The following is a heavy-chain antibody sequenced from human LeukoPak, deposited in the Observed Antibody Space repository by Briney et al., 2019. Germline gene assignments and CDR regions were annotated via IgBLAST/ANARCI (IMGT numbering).Heavy chain of an antibody. CDR3: AREGRDGYNFYWYFDL. D-gene: IGHD5-24*01. J-gene: IGHJ2*01. CDR2: ISSSSSYI. CDR1: GFTFSSYS. V-gene: IGHV3-21*01. Sequence: GGSLRLSCAASGFTFSSYSMNWVRQAPGKGLEWVSSISSSSSYIYYADSVKGRFTISRDNAKNSLSLQMNSLRAEDTAVYYCAREGRDGYNFYWYFDLWGRGTLVTVSS.